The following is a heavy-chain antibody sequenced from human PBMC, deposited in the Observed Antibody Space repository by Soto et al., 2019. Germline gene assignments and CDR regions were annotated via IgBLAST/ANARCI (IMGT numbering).Heavy chain of an antibody. Sequence: QVQLVQSGAEVKRPGSSVKVSCKASGDTFNFYSINWVRQAPGVGLEWVGRVNPILSMSNYAQRFQGRVTMHADKSPSTAYMELRSLRSEDTALYYCASSYGSGYRAFDYWGQGALVTVSS. CDR1: GDTFNFYS. J-gene: IGHJ4*02. CDR2: VNPILSMS. CDR3: ASSYGSGYRAFDY. D-gene: IGHD3-10*01. V-gene: IGHV1-69*02.